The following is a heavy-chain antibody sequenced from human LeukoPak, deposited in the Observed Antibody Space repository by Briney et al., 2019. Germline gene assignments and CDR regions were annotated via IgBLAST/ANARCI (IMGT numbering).Heavy chain of an antibody. CDR2: INPNSGGT. D-gene: IGHD6-19*01. CDR1: GYTFTGYY. Sequence: ASVKVSCKASGYTFTGYYMHWVRQAPGQGLEWMGWINPNSGGTNYAQKFQGRVTMTRDTSISTAYMELGRLRSDDTAVYYCARDTSGPMYSSGWYDYWGQGTLVTVSS. CDR3: ARDTSGPMYSSGWYDY. V-gene: IGHV1-2*02. J-gene: IGHJ4*02.